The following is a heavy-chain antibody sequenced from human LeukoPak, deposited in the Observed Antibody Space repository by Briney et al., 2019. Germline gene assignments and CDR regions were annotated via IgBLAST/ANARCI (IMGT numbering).Heavy chain of an antibody. V-gene: IGHV1-46*01. CDR3: VRDLLPDYTASGVTAYMDV. J-gene: IGHJ6*03. CDR1: GYTFISHY. CDR2: ITPNGGST. D-gene: IGHD3-3*01. Sequence: ASVKDSCKASGYTFISHYTHSGRQAPGPRLEWVGIITPNGGSTGYGQKFQGRISMTRDTSKRTVYMELSSLRSDDTGVYYCVRDLLPDYTASGVTAYMDVWGKGTTVTVSS.